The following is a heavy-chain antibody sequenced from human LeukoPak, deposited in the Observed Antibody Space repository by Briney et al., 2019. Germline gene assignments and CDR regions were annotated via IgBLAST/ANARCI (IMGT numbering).Heavy chain of an antibody. Sequence: GGSLRLSCAASGFTFSSYWMSWVRPAPGKGLEWVANIKQDGSEKYYVDSVKGRFTISRDNAKNSLYLQMNSLRAEDTAVYYCARGVHGYRRAFDIWGQGTMVTVSS. CDR2: IKQDGSEK. J-gene: IGHJ3*02. V-gene: IGHV3-7*01. CDR1: GFTFSSYW. D-gene: IGHD1-1*01. CDR3: ARGVHGYRRAFDI.